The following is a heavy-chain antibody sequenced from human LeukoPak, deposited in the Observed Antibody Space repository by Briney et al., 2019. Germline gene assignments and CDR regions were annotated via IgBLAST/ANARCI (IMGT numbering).Heavy chain of an antibody. D-gene: IGHD2-15*01. CDR1: GGSISSGGYY. CDR2: IYYSGST. V-gene: IGHV4-31*03. CDR3: ARESPTDCSGGSCYSRDAFDI. Sequence: PSETLSVTCTVSGGSISSGGYYWRWIRQHPGKGLEWIGYIYYSGSTYYNPSLKSRVTISVDTSKNQFSLKLSSVTAADTAVYYCARESPTDCSGGSCYSRDAFDIWGQGTMVTVSS. J-gene: IGHJ3*02.